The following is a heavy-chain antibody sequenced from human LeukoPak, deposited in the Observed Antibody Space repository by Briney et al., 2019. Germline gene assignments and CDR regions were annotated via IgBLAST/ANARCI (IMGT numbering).Heavy chain of an antibody. J-gene: IGHJ4*02. V-gene: IGHV4-4*02. CDR2: IYHSGST. D-gene: IGHD1-1*01. CDR1: GGSISSSNW. CDR3: ARLTRRSGNYFEN. Sequence: SETLSLTCTVSGGSISSSNWWSWVRQPPGKGLEWIGEIYHSGSTNYNPSLKSRVTISVDTSKSQFSLKLSSVTAADTAVYYCARLTRRSGNYFENWGQGTLVTVSS.